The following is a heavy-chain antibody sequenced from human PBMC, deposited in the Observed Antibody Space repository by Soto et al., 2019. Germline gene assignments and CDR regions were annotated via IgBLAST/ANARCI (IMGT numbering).Heavy chain of an antibody. CDR3: ARDPKTSGGQHWAFNYFDS. CDR2: ISYDGTNK. V-gene: IGHV3-30-3*01. Sequence: GGSLRLSWAASGLSFSISPINWVRQAPGKGPEWVALISYDGTNKFYADSVKGRFTISRDNSKSTLYLQVDSLRPEDAAVYYCARDPKTSGGQHWAFNYFDSWGQGTLVTVSS. D-gene: IGHD7-27*01. J-gene: IGHJ4*02. CDR1: GLSFSISP.